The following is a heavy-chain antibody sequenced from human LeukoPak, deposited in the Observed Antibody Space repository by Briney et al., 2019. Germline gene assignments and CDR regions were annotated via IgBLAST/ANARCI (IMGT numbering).Heavy chain of an antibody. V-gene: IGHV3-7*01. Sequence: GGSLRLSCAASGFTFSSYWMSWVRQAPGKGREGVANIKQDGSEKYYVYSVKGRFTISRDNARNSLYLQMNSLRAEDTALYYCARDGDTVLTRGYYYYIDVWGKGTTVTVSS. CDR2: IKQDGSEK. D-gene: IGHD4-23*01. CDR3: ARDGDTVLTRGYYYYIDV. CDR1: GFTFSSYW. J-gene: IGHJ6*03.